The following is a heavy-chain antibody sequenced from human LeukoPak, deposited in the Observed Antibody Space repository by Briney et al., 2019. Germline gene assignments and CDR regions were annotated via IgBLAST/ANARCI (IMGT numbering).Heavy chain of an antibody. CDR1: GGSISSSNW. CDR3: ARDLLWFGELRGGNWFDP. CDR2: IYHSGST. D-gene: IGHD3-10*01. J-gene: IGHJ5*02. V-gene: IGHV4-4*02. Sequence: SGTLPLTCAVSGGSISSSNWWSWVRQPPGKGLEWIGEIYHSGSTNYNPSLKSRVTISVDKSKNQFSLKLSSVTAADTAVYYCARDLLWFGELRGGNWFDPWGQGTLVTVSS.